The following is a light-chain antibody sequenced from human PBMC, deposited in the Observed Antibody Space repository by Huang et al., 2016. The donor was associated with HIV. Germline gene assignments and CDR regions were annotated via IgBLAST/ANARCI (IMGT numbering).Light chain of an antibody. J-gene: IGKJ1*01. CDR3: QQYGSAWT. CDR1: QSVKSSR. CDR2: GAS. Sequence: ELVLTQSPGTLSLSPGETATLSCRASQSVKSSRLAWYQQKPGQAPRLLIYGASSRATGIADRFSGSGSGTDFTLTISRLEPEDFVLYYCQQYGSAWTFGQGTKVEMK. V-gene: IGKV3-20*01.